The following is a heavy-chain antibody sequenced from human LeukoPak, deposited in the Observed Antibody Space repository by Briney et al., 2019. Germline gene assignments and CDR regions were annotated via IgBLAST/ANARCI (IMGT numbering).Heavy chain of an antibody. Sequence: SETLSLTCTVSGGSISSGGYYWSWIRQHPGKGLEWIGYIYYSGSTYYNPSLKSRVTISVDTSKNQFSLKLSSVTAADTAVYYCARDRLYYYDRFGWFDPWGQGTLVTVSS. D-gene: IGHD3-22*01. CDR1: GGSISSGGYY. J-gene: IGHJ5*02. V-gene: IGHV4-31*03. CDR2: IYYSGST. CDR3: ARDRLYYYDRFGWFDP.